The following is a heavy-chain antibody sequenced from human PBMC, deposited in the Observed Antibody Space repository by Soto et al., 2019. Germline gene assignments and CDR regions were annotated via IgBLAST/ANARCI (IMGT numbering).Heavy chain of an antibody. Sequence: EVQLVESGGGLVQPGGSLRLSCAASGFTFSSYSMNWVRQAPGKGLEWVSYISSSSSTIYYAASVKGRFTISRDNAKNTLYLQMNSLRDEDTAVYYCASALPPGYSSSWYYFDYWGQGTLVTVSS. CDR2: ISSSSSTI. V-gene: IGHV3-48*02. J-gene: IGHJ4*02. D-gene: IGHD6-13*01. CDR3: ASALPPGYSSSWYYFDY. CDR1: GFTFSSYS.